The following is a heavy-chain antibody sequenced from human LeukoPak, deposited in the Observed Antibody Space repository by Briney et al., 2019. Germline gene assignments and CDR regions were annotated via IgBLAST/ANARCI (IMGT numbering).Heavy chain of an antibody. V-gene: IGHV3-23*01. D-gene: IGHD2-15*01. CDR3: AKTTTGYSSGRYPAWPIDY. CDR2: IFGSGGSA. Sequence: PGGSLRLSCAASGFTFGSYAMYWVRQAPGKGLEWVSGIFGSGGSAHYADSVKGRFTISRDNSKNTVYLQMDSVRAEDTATYYCAKTTTGYSSGRYPAWPIDYWGQGTLVTVSS. CDR1: GFTFGSYA. J-gene: IGHJ4*02.